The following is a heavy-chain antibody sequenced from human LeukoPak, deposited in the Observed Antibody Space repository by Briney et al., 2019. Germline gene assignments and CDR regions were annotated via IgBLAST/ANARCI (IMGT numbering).Heavy chain of an antibody. CDR1: GYTFTSYG. CDR3: ARDSTGLRYHGPD. CDR2: ISAYNGNT. Sequence: ASVKVSCKASGYTFTSYGISWVRQAPGQGLEWMGWISAYNGNTNYAQKLQGRGTMTTDTSTSTVYMELRSLRSDDTAVYYCARDSTGLRYHGPDWGQGTLVTVSS. J-gene: IGHJ4*02. V-gene: IGHV1-18*01. D-gene: IGHD1-14*01.